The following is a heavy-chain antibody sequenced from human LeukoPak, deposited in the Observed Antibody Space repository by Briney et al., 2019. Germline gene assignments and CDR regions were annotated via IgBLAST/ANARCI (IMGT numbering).Heavy chain of an antibody. CDR3: ARAGVWDYSDTSGYHNGAFDI. D-gene: IGHD3-22*01. CDR2: ISAYNGNT. CDR1: GYTFTSYG. Sequence: ASVKVSCKASGYTFTSYGISWVRQAPGQGLEWMGWISAYNGNTNYAQKLQGRVTMTTDTSTSTAYMELSRLRSDDTALYYCARAGVWDYSDTSGYHNGAFDIWGQGTMVTVSS. V-gene: IGHV1-18*01. J-gene: IGHJ3*02.